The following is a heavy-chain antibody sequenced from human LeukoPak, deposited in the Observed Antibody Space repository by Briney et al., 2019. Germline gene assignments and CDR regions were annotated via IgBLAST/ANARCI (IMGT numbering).Heavy chain of an antibody. J-gene: IGHJ4*02. V-gene: IGHV3-23*01. CDR3: ARLGSQGGVAALDY. CDR2: ISGGGGST. CDR1: GFTFSNYA. D-gene: IGHD6-25*01. Sequence: GGSLRLSCAASGFTFSNYAMSWVRQAPGKGLEWVSAISGGGGSTYYADSVKGRFTISRDNSKNTLYLQMNSLRAEDTAVYYCARLGSQGGVAALDYWGQGTLVTVSS.